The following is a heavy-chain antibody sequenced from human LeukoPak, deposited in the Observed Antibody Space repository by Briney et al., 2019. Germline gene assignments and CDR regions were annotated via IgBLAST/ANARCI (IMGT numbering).Heavy chain of an antibody. CDR2: IYHSGST. CDR3: AREDYDILTGYSNFDY. Sequence: SETLSLTCAVSGYSISSGYYWGWIRQPPGKGLEWIGSIYHSGSTYYNPSPKSRVTISVDTSKNQFSLKLSSVTAADTAVYYCAREDYDILTGYSNFDYWGQGTLVTVSS. D-gene: IGHD3-9*01. CDR1: GYSISSGYY. V-gene: IGHV4-38-2*02. J-gene: IGHJ4*02.